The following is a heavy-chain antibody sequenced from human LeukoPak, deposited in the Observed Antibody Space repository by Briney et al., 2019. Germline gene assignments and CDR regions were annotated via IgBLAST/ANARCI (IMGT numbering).Heavy chain of an antibody. J-gene: IGHJ4*02. CDR2: IYYSGTT. CDR3: ARVNSGYDWRGYFDF. D-gene: IGHD5-12*01. CDR1: GDSIGSGPYY. Sequence: SETLSLTCSVSGDSIGSGPYYWAWIRQPPGKGLEWIGNIYYSGTTHYNPSLRRRVTISVDTAKNQFSLKVTSVTAADTAIYYCARVNSGYDWRGYFDFWGQGTLVTVSS. V-gene: IGHV4-39*07.